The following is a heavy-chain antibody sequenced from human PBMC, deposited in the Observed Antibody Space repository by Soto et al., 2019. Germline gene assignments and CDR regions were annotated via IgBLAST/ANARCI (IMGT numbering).Heavy chain of an antibody. Sequence: ASVKVSCKASGGTFSSYTISWVRQAPGQGLEWMGRIIPILGIANYAQKFQGRVTITADKSTSTAYMELSSLRSEDTAVYYCSRSFSPYDFWSGYYHSVDVWGKGTTVTVSS. V-gene: IGHV1-69*02. J-gene: IGHJ6*04. D-gene: IGHD3-3*01. CDR1: GGTFSSYT. CDR3: SRSFSPYDFWSGYYHSVDV. CDR2: IIPILGIA.